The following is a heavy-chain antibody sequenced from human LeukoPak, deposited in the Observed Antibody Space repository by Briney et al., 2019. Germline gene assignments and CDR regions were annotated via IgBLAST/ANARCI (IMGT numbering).Heavy chain of an antibody. V-gene: IGHV4-34*01. Sequence: SETLSLTCAVYGGSFSGYYWSWVRQPPGKGLEWIGEINHSGSTNYNPSLKSRVTISVDTSKNQFSLKLSSVTAADTAVYYCARGGEDYWGQGTLVTVSS. CDR1: GGSFSGYY. CDR2: INHSGST. CDR3: ARGGEDY. J-gene: IGHJ4*02.